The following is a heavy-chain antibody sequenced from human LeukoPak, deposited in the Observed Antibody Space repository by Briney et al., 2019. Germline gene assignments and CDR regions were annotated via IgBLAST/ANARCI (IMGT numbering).Heavy chain of an antibody. J-gene: IGHJ4*02. CDR3: AREEWLHSPFDY. CDR2: IWYDGSNK. V-gene: IGHV3-33*01. CDR1: GFTFSSYG. Sequence: GGSLRLSCAASGFTFSSYGMHWVRQAPGKGLEWVAVIWYDGSNKYYADSVKGRFTISRDNSKSTLYLQMNSLRAEDTAVYYCAREEWLHSPFDYWGQGTLVTVSS. D-gene: IGHD5-12*01.